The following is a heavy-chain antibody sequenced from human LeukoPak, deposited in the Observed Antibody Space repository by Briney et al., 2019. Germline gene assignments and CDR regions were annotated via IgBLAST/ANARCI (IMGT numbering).Heavy chain of an antibody. V-gene: IGHV4-39*07. J-gene: IGHJ4*02. Sequence: PSETLSLTCTVSGGSISSSSYYWGWIRQSPGKGLEWIGSIYYSGSTYYNPSLKSRVTISVDTSKNQFSLKMSSVTAADTAVYYCARDSSGYHDYWGQGTLVTVSS. D-gene: IGHD3-22*01. CDR2: IYYSGST. CDR3: ARDSSGYHDY. CDR1: GGSISSSSYY.